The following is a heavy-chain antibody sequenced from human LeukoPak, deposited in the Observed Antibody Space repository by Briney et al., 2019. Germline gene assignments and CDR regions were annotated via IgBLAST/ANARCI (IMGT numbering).Heavy chain of an antibody. J-gene: IGHJ4*02. Sequence: PSETLSLTCTVSGGSISSYYWSWIRQPPGKGLKWIGNIYYSGSTNYNPSLKSRVTISVDTSKNQFSLKLSSVTAADTAVYYCARGKILTGYHFDYWGQGTLVTVSS. CDR2: IYYSGST. CDR1: GGSISSYY. V-gene: IGHV4-59*01. CDR3: ARGKILTGYHFDY. D-gene: IGHD3-9*01.